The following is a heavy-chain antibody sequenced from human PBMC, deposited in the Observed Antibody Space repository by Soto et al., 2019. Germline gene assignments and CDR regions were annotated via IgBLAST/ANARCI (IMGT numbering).Heavy chain of an antibody. D-gene: IGHD3-10*01. V-gene: IGHV4-38-2*01. J-gene: IGHJ4*02. Sequence: SETLSLTCAVSGYSINSDYYWGWIRQPPGKGLEWIGSVDHSGRTYYSPSLRSRLTIFIDTSKNQFSLRLTSVTAADTAMYFCAKKGYYPSGKIPLFDSWAQGTLVTV. CDR1: GYSINSDYY. CDR3: AKKGYYPSGKIPLFDS. CDR2: VDHSGRT.